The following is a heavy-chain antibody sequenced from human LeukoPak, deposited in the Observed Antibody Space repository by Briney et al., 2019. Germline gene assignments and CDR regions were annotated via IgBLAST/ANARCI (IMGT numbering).Heavy chain of an antibody. CDR2: IYYSGST. V-gene: IGHV4-39*07. J-gene: IGHJ4*02. CDR1: GGSISSSSYY. CDR3: ARGVANYYDNSGYQN. D-gene: IGHD3-22*01. Sequence: SETLSLTCTVSGGSISSSSYYWGWIRQPPGKGLEWIGSIYYSGSTYYNPTLKSRVTISVDTSKNQFSLKLSSVTAADTAVYYCARGVANYYDNSGYQNWGQGTLVTVSS.